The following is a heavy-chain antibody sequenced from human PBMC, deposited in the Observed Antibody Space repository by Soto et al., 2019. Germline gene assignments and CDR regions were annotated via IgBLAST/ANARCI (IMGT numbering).Heavy chain of an antibody. V-gene: IGHV1-3*01. CDR3: ARSIVVVTADDY. CDR1: GYTFTSYT. CDR2: INAGNGNT. D-gene: IGHD2-21*02. J-gene: IGHJ4*02. Sequence: QVQLVQSGAEVKKPWASVKVSCKASGYTFTSYTMHWVRQATGQRLEWMGWINAGNGNTKYSQKVQGRVTITRDTSANTAYMELSSLRSEDTAVYYCARSIVVVTADDYWGQGTLVTVSS.